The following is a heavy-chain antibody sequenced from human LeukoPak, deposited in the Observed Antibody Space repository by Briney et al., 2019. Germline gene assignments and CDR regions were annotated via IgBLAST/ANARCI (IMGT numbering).Heavy chain of an antibody. J-gene: IGHJ4*02. CDR3: GGFGYEAAVDL. V-gene: IGHV3-7*01. CDR1: GFTFSNYW. CDR2: IKPTGSET. D-gene: IGHD3-10*01. Sequence: GGSLRLSCAASGFTFSNYWMTWVRQAPGQGPEFLANIKPTGSETYYVDPVKGRFTISRDNAKNLLFLQMNSLKGEDTALYYCGGFGYEAAVDLWGRGTLVTVSS.